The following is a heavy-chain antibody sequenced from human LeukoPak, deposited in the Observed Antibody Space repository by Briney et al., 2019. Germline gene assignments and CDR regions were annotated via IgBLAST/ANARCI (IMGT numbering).Heavy chain of an antibody. Sequence: PSETLSLTCTVSGGSISHYFWSWIRQPPGKALEWIGYIYYSGSTNYNPSLKSRVTISVDPSKNQFSLKLNSVTAADTAVYYCAKTVAGYWYFDLWGRGTLVTASS. CDR3: AKTVAGYWYFDL. D-gene: IGHD6-19*01. V-gene: IGHV4-59*08. J-gene: IGHJ2*01. CDR1: GGSISHYF. CDR2: IYYSGST.